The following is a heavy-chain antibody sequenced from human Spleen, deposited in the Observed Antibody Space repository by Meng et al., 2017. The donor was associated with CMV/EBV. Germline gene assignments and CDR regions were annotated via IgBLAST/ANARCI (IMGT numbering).Heavy chain of an antibody. CDR1: GFTVSSNY. V-gene: IGHV3-53*01. Sequence: GEFLKISCAASGFTVSSNYMSWVRRTPGKGLDWVSTIYSGGSTYYPDSVKGRFTISRDNSKNTLYLQMNSLRAEDTAVYYCAKDIRYFDWFYFDYWGQGTLVTVSS. J-gene: IGHJ4*02. CDR3: AKDIRYFDWFYFDY. D-gene: IGHD3-9*01. CDR2: IYSGGST.